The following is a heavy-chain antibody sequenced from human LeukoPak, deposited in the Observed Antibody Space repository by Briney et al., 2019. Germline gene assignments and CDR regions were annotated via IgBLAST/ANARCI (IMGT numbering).Heavy chain of an antibody. CDR3: ARDKAYGDSEDY. J-gene: IGHJ4*02. CDR2: INQDGSEK. CDR1: GFTFNIYW. Sequence: PGGALRVSCAASGFTFNIYWMSWVRQAPGKGLEWVANINQDGSEKYCVDSVKGRFTISRDNAKNSLYLHMNSLRAEDTAVYYCARDKAYGDSEDYWGQGTLVTVSS. D-gene: IGHD4-17*01. V-gene: IGHV3-7*05.